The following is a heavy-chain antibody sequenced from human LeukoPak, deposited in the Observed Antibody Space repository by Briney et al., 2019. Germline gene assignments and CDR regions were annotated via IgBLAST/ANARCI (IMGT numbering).Heavy chain of an antibody. V-gene: IGHV1-46*01. Sequence: ASVMVSCKASGYTFTSYYMHWVRQAPGQGLEWMGIINPSGGSTSYAQKFQGRVTMTRDTSTSTVYMELSSLRSEDTAVYYCARDRDSSWYFSRLDYWGQGTLVTVSS. CDR1: GYTFTSYY. D-gene: IGHD6-13*01. J-gene: IGHJ4*02. CDR3: ARDRDSSWYFSRLDY. CDR2: INPSGGST.